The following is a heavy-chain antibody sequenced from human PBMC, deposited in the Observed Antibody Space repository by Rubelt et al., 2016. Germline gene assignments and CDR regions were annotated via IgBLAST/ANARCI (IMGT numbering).Heavy chain of an antibody. CDR3: VGYNWNQPDY. Sequence: VRQPPGKGLEWVSHISSSSSNIYYSDSVKGRFTISRDNANNTLYLQMNNLRVEETAVYYCVGYNWNQPDYWGQGTLVTVSS. V-gene: IGHV3-48*01. D-gene: IGHD1-20*01. CDR2: ISSSSSNI. J-gene: IGHJ4*02.